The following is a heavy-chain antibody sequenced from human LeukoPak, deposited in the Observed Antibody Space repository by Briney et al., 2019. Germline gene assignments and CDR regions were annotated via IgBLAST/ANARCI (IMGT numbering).Heavy chain of an antibody. J-gene: IGHJ4*02. CDR3: AKASPYYDILTGYYYYFDD. CDR2: ISTSSDST. V-gene: IGHV3-23*01. CDR1: GFTLSNNA. D-gene: IGHD3-9*01. Sequence: GGSLRLSCVVSGFTLSNNAMSWVRQAPGKGLEWLSAISTSSDSTYYADSVKGRFTITRDKSKNMVYLQMSSLGAGDTAVYYCAKASPYYDILTGYYYYFDDWGQGTLVTVSS.